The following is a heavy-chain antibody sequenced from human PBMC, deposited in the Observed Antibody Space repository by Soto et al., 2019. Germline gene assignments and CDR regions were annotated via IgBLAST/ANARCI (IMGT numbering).Heavy chain of an antibody. J-gene: IGHJ6*02. CDR2: IYSRGDT. CDR3: AGIGEDVYYGMDV. CDR1: GDSIRSYY. V-gene: IGHV4-4*07. D-gene: IGHD2-21*01. Sequence: SETLSLTCSDSGDSIRSYYWNWLRHPALKVLEWIGRIYSRGDTNYNPSVKSRVTMSVDTSKNEFSLRLNSVTAAETAVYYFAGIGEDVYYGMDVWGQGTTVTVSS.